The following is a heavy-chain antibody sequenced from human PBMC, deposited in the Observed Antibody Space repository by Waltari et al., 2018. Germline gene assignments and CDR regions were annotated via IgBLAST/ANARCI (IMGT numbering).Heavy chain of an antibody. CDR1: GDSMSSGDW. CDR3: ARDRGRGIYLDS. D-gene: IGHD2-15*01. J-gene: IGHJ4*02. CDR2: IQRSGRT. V-gene: IGHV4-4*02. Sequence: QMQLQESGPGLVKPSGTLSVTCTTSGDSMSSGDWWSWVRQSPEKGLEWIGQIQRSGRTHYNPSFESRVSISIDTSNNQFSLKVSSTTAADTAVYYCARDRGRGIYLDSWGRGTLVTVSA.